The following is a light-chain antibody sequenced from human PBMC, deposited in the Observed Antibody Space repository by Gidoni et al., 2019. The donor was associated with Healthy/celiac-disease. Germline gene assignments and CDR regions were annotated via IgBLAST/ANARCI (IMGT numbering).Light chain of an antibody. Sequence: IQMNQSPSSLSASVGDRVTIICRASQGSSSYLNWYQQKPGKAPQLLFYASSSLPSEVPSRFSGGGSGTYFTLTISSLQPEVFATYCWQQSYSTPRTFGQGTKVEIK. CDR2: ASS. V-gene: IGKV1-39*01. CDR3: QQSYSTPRT. J-gene: IGKJ1*01. CDR1: QGSSSY.